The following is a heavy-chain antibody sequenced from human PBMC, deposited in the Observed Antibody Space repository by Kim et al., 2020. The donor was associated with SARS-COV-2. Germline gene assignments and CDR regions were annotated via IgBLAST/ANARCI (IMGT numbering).Heavy chain of an antibody. CDR2: IYYSGST. D-gene: IGHD3-16*01. CDR3: ATSRSYDYFDY. Sequence: SETLSLTCTVSGGSISSSSYYWGWIRQPPGKGLEWIGSIYYSGSTYYNPSLKSRVTISVDTSKNQFSLKLSSVTAADTAVYYCATSRSYDYFDYWGQGTL. CDR1: GGSISSSSYY. J-gene: IGHJ4*02. V-gene: IGHV4-39*01.